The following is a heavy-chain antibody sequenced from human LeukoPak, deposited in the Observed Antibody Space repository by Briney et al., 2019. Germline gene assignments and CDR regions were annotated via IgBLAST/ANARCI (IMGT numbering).Heavy chain of an antibody. CDR2: IKQDGSEK. CDR1: GFTFSSYW. J-gene: IGHJ4*02. Sequence: GGSLRLSCAASGFTFSSYWMSWVRQAPGKGLEWVANIKQDGSEKYYVDSVKGRFTISRDNAKNSLYLQMNSLRAEDTAVYYCASESEQVVPAAMNYWGQGILVTVSS. V-gene: IGHV3-7*01. CDR3: ASESEQVVPAAMNY. D-gene: IGHD2-2*01.